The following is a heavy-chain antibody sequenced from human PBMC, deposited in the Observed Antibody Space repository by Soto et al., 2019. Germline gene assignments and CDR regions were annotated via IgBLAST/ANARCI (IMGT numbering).Heavy chain of an antibody. V-gene: IGHV3-33*01. CDR1: GFTFSSYG. J-gene: IGHJ3*02. CDR2: IWYDGTNK. D-gene: IGHD5-12*01. Sequence: QVQLVDSGGGVVQPGRSLRLSCVASGFTFSSYGMHWVRQAPGKGLEWVAVIWYDGTNKYYADSLKCRFTISRDNSKNTLYMQMNSLRAEDTAVYYCARPDNSGYYGLDAFDIWGQGTMVIVSS. CDR3: ARPDNSGYYGLDAFDI.